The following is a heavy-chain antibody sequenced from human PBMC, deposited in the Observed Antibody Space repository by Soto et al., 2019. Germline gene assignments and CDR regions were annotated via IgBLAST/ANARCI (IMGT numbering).Heavy chain of an antibody. CDR1: GFTVATTG. CDR3: AKDSGSSGWFNWFNP. V-gene: IGHV3-30*18. D-gene: IGHD6-19*01. CDR2: ISHSGTSK. Sequence: QVQLVESGGGVVQPGESLKVACAASGFTVATTGMHWVRQAPGKGLEWVAMISHSGTSKVYIGSVQGRFTISRDNAKNNLYLQMSSLTPEDTAIYYCAKDSGSSGWFNWFNPWGQGVLVTVSS. J-gene: IGHJ5*02.